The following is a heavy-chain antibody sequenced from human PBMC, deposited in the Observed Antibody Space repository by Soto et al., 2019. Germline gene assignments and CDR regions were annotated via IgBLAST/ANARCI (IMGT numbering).Heavy chain of an antibody. CDR1: GGSISSGGSY. Sequence: QVQLQESGPGLVKPSQTLSLTCTVSGGSISSGGSYWSWIRQHPGKGLAWIGYIFYSGSTFYNPSLKSRVNISVDTSKNQFSLNLSSVTAADTAVYYRARYLMVRGERLWFDPCGQGTLVTVSS. D-gene: IGHD3-10*01. V-gene: IGHV4-31*03. CDR2: IFYSGST. CDR3: ARYLMVRGERLWFDP. J-gene: IGHJ5*02.